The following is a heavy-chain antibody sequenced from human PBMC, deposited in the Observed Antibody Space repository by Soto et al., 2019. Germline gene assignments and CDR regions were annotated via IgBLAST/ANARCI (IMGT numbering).Heavy chain of an antibody. V-gene: IGHV1-18*01. D-gene: IGHD4-17*01. CDR3: ARQDYGDGVWYFDL. CDR2: ISAYNGNT. J-gene: IGHJ2*01. CDR1: GYTFTSYG. Sequence: ASVKVSCKASGYTFTSYGISWVRQAPGQGLEWMGWISAYNGNTNYALKLQGRVTMTTDTSTSTAYMELRSLRSDDTAVYYCARQDYGDGVWYFDLWGRGTLVTVSS.